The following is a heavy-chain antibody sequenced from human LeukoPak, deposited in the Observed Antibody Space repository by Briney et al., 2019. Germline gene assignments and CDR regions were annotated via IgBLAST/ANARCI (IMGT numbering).Heavy chain of an antibody. CDR1: GFTFSTYW. V-gene: IGHV3-74*01. CDR2: IKSDGST. CDR3: ARAPVEIGGNYPEYFRQ. Sequence: GGSLTLPRAASGFTFSTYWMHWVRQAPGKGLVWVSRIKSDGSTNYADSVKGRFTISRDNAKNTVSLQMNSLRPEDTGVYYCARAPVEIGGNYPEYFRQSGGATMVTV. D-gene: IGHD2-21*01. J-gene: IGHJ1*01.